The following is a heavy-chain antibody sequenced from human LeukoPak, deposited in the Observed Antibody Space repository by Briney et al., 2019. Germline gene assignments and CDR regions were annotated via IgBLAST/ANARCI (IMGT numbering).Heavy chain of an antibody. J-gene: IGHJ4*02. CDR2: INHSGSS. D-gene: IGHD6-19*01. V-gene: IGHV4-34*01. CDR3: GRHIAVAVTS. CDR1: GGSFSGYY. Sequence: SETLSLTCAVYGGSFSGYYWSWIRQPPGKGLEWIGEINHSGSSNYNPSLKSRVTISVDTSRNQFSLKLITVTTADTAVYYCGRHIAVAVTSWGQGTLVTVSS.